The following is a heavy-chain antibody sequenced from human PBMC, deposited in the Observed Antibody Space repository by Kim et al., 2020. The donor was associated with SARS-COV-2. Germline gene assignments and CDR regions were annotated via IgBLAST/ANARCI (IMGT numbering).Heavy chain of an antibody. D-gene: IGHD6-19*01. V-gene: IGHV5-51*01. Sequence: GESLKISCKGSGYSFTSYWIGWVRQMPGKGLEWMGIIYPGDSDTRYSPSFQGQVTISADKSISTAYLQWSSLKASDTAMYYCARRGLPLGAVAGFDYWGQGTLVTVSS. J-gene: IGHJ4*02. CDR3: ARRGLPLGAVAGFDY. CDR2: IYPGDSDT. CDR1: GYSFTSYW.